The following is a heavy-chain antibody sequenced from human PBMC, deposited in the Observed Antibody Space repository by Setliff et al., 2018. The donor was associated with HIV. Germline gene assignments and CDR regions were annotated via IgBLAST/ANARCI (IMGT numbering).Heavy chain of an antibody. Sequence: ASVKVSCKASGYTFTDYGISWVRQAPGQGLEWMGWISGYKGNTNYAQKLQGRVTMTTDTSTGTAYMELWSLRSDDTAVYYCARARLQGIVTAVGPRDNCLDPWGQGTRVTVSS. D-gene: IGHD2-15*01. CDR3: ARARLQGIVTAVGPRDNCLDP. CDR1: GYTFTDYG. J-gene: IGHJ5*02. V-gene: IGHV1-18*01. CDR2: ISGYKGNT.